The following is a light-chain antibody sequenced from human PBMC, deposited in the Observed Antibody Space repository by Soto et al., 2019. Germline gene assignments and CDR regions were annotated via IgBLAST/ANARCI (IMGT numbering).Light chain of an antibody. CDR3: QQTSSAPFT. V-gene: IGKV1-39*01. CDR2: DAA. CDR1: QNINTY. J-gene: IGKJ3*01. Sequence: DIQMTQSPYSLSAAVGDRVTIACRASQNINTYLNWHQQKPGKAPKLLIFDAASLQSGVPSRFSGGGSRTDFTLTITSLQPEDFATYYCQQTSSAPFTFGPGTKVDIK.